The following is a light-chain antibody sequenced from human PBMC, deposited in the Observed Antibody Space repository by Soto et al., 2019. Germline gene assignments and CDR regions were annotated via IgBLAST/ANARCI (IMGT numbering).Light chain of an antibody. V-gene: IGLV1-40*01. CDR3: QSYDSSLSAAV. Sequence: QSALTQPPSVSGAPGQKVIISCTGNTSNIGAGYDVHWYQQLPGTAPKLLIYSNSNRPSGVPDRLSGSKSGTSASLAITGLQVEDEADYYCQSYDSSLSAAVFGGGTKLTVL. CDR1: TSNIGAGYD. J-gene: IGLJ3*02. CDR2: SNS.